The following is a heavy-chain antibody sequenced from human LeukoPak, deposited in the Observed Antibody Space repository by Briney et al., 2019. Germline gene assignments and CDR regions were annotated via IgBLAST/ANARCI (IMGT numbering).Heavy chain of an antibody. CDR1: GFTFSNYA. CDR3: AKTIFGVALDAFDI. CDR2: ISGTGVST. D-gene: IGHD3-3*01. J-gene: IGHJ3*02. V-gene: IGHV3-23*01. Sequence: GGSLRLPCAASGFTFSNYAMAWVRQAPGKGLEWVSGISGTGVSTYYPDSVKGRFTISRDNSKNTLFLQMNSLRADDTALYYCAKTIFGVALDAFDIWGQGTMVTVSS.